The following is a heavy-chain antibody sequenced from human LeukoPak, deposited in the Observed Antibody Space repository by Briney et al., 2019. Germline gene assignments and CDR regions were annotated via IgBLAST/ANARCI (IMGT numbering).Heavy chain of an antibody. V-gene: IGHV3-30*02. Sequence: PGGSLRLSCAASGFTFSSYGMHWVRQAPGKGLEWVAFIWYDGSNKYYADSVKGRFTISRDNSRNTLFLQMNSLRAEDTAVYYCATDRATQYFDYWGQGTLVSVSS. CDR3: ATDRATQYFDY. D-gene: IGHD2-15*01. CDR2: IWYDGSNK. J-gene: IGHJ4*02. CDR1: GFTFSSYG.